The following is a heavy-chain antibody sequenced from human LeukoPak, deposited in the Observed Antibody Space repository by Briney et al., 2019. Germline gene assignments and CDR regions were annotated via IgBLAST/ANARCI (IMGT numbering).Heavy chain of an antibody. CDR2: IDHSGGT. J-gene: IGHJ3*02. Sequence: SETLSLTCAVYGGSFSNYYWGGIRQPPGKGLEWIGEIDHSGGTNYNPSLKSRVTISIDTSKNQFSLKLNSVTAADTAVYYCARGLEYDFWSGNYSDAFDIRDQGTMVTVSS. D-gene: IGHD3-3*01. CDR1: GGSFSNYY. V-gene: IGHV4-34*01. CDR3: ARGLEYDFWSGNYSDAFDI.